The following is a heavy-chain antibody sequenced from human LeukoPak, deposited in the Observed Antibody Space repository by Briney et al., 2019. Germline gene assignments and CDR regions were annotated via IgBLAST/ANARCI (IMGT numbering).Heavy chain of an antibody. Sequence: GGSLRLSCAASGFTVNINYMSWVRQAPGKGLEWVSIIYSDGSTYYADSVKGRFTISRDNAKNSLYLQMNSLRAEDTAVYYCARSRVAVAGEAWGQGTLVTVSS. D-gene: IGHD6-19*01. V-gene: IGHV3-53*01. CDR2: IYSDGST. CDR3: ARSRVAVAGEA. CDR1: GFTVNINY. J-gene: IGHJ4*02.